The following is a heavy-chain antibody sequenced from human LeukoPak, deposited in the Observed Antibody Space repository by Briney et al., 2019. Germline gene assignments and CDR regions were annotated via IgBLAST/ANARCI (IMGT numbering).Heavy chain of an antibody. CDR3: VKGVIAVAGAANTYYFDY. Sequence: PGGSLRLSCSASGFTFSSYAMHWVRQAPGSGLQYVSLFSSDGGSTYYADSVKGRFTISRDNSKNTLYLQMSSLRAEDTAVYYCVKGVIAVAGAANTYYFDYWGQGTLVTVSS. D-gene: IGHD6-19*01. CDR1: GFTFSSYA. J-gene: IGHJ4*02. CDR2: FSSDGGST. V-gene: IGHV3-64D*09.